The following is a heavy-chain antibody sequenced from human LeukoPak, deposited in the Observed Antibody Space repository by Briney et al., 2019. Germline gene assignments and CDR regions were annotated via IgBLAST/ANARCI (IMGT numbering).Heavy chain of an antibody. Sequence: SETLSLTCTVSGGSISRSTYYWGWIRQPPGKGLEWIGSIYYTGSTYYNPSLKSRVTISVDTSKNHTSLKLTSVTAADTAVYYCTRGDPAVASFGYWGQGTLVTVSS. CDR3: TRGDPAVASFGY. J-gene: IGHJ4*02. V-gene: IGHV4-39*02. D-gene: IGHD6-19*01. CDR2: IYYTGST. CDR1: GGSISRSTYY.